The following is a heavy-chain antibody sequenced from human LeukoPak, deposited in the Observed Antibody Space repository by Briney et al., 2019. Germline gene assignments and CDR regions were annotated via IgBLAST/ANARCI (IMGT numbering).Heavy chain of an antibody. CDR3: VRDVGYGVGSYYYYFDY. D-gene: IGHD3-10*01. V-gene: IGHV4-38-2*02. Sequence: SETLSLTCTVSGYSISSGYFWGWIRQAPGKGLEWIGSMYHSGSTYYNPSLKSRVTISVDTSKKHLLLNLTSVTAADTAVYYCVRDVGYGVGSYYYYFDYWGQGTLVTVSS. CDR1: GYSISSGYF. CDR2: MYHSGST. J-gene: IGHJ4*02.